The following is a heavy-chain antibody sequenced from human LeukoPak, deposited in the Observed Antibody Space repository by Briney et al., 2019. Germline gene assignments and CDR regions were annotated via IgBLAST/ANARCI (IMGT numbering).Heavy chain of an antibody. Sequence: ASVKVSCKASGYTFTDYYMHWVRQAPGRGLEWMGWINPNSGGTNYAQKFQGRVTMTRDTSISTAYMELSRLRSDDTAVYYCAREYGDYAEYFQHWGQGTLVTVSS. V-gene: IGHV1-2*02. D-gene: IGHD4-17*01. CDR3: AREYGDYAEYFQH. J-gene: IGHJ1*01. CDR2: INPNSGGT. CDR1: GYTFTDYY.